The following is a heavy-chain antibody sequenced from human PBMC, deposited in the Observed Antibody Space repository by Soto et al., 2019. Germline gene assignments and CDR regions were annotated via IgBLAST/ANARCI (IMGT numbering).Heavy chain of an antibody. D-gene: IGHD1-26*01. J-gene: IGHJ3*02. CDR2: IDPSDSYT. CDR3: ARPRILGATVAFDI. Sequence: GESLKSSCKGSGYSFTSYWISWVRQMPGKGLEWMGRIDPSDSYTNYSPPFQGHVTISADKSISTAYLQWSSLKASDTAMYYCARPRILGATVAFDIWGQGTMVTVSS. CDR1: GYSFTSYW. V-gene: IGHV5-10-1*01.